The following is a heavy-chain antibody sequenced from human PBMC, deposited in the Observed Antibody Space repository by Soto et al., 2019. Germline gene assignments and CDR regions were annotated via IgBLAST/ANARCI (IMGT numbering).Heavy chain of an antibody. CDR2: IFYTGTT. V-gene: IGHV4-59*01. D-gene: IGHD3-16*02. CDR3: ARGVFSGGRYSEAFDV. Sequence: QVQLQESGPGLVKPSETLSLTCTVSGGSITPYYWSWLRQPPGKGLEWIGCIFYTGTTDYNPSLRSRVTISRDTSTNQFSLQLSSMTAADTAVYYCARGVFSGGRYSEAFDVWGQGTMVTVSS. CDR1: GGSITPYY. J-gene: IGHJ3*01.